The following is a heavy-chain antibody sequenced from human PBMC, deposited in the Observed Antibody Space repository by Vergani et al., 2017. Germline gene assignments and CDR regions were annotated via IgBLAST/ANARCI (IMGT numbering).Heavy chain of an antibody. V-gene: IGHV1-18*01. CDR3: ARYSLIPEPLYYYYGMDV. CDR1: GYTFTSYG. J-gene: IGHJ6*02. CDR2: ISAYNGNT. Sequence: QVQLVQSGAEVKKPGASVKVSCKASGYTFTSYGISWVRQAPGQGLEWMGWISAYNGNTNDAQKLQGRRTMTTDTSTSTAYMELRSLRSDDTAVYYCARYSLIPEPLYYYYGMDVWGQGTTVTVSS. D-gene: IGHD2-21*01.